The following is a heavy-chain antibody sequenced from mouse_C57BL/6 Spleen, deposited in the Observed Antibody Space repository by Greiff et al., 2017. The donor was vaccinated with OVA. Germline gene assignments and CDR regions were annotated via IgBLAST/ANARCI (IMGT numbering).Heavy chain of an antibody. CDR2: INPNNGGT. V-gene: IGHV1-22*01. J-gene: IGHJ3*01. CDR3: ASCRDYDGFAY. Sequence: EVQLQQSGPELVKPGASVKMSCKASGYTFTDYNMHWVKQSHGKSLEWIGYINPNNGGTSYNQKFKGKATLTVNKSSSTAYMELRSLTSEDSAVYYCASCRDYDGFAYGGQGTLVTVSA. D-gene: IGHD2-4*01. CDR1: GYTFTDYN.